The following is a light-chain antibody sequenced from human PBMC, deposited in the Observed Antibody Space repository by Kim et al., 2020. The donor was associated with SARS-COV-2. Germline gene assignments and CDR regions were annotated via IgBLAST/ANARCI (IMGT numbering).Light chain of an antibody. CDR3: QQYGTSPLT. CDR1: QSVRSNY. CDR2: EAS. V-gene: IGKV3D-20*01. Sequence: SPGERGTPTCGASQSVRSNYLDWYQQRPGLAPRLLIYEASSRATGIPDRFSGRGSGTDFTLTISRLEPEDFAVYFCQQYGTSPLTFGGGTKVDIK. J-gene: IGKJ4*01.